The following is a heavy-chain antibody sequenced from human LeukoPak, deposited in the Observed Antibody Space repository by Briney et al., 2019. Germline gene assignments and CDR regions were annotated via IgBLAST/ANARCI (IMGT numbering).Heavy chain of an antibody. CDR1: GFSFSSYG. D-gene: IGHD3-10*01. V-gene: IGHV3-33*01. CDR3: ARESGVRGVIDY. CDR2: IWYDGSNK. Sequence: GGSLRLSCAASGFSFSSYGMEWVRQAPGKGLEWVALIWYDGSNKYYADSVKGRFTISGDNSKNTLYLQMNSLRAEDTAVYYCARESGVRGVIDYWGQGTLVTVSS. J-gene: IGHJ4*02.